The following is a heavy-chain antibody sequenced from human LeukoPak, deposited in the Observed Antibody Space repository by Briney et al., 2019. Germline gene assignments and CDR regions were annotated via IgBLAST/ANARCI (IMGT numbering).Heavy chain of an antibody. V-gene: IGHV3-21*01. CDR3: TRGRISCDNVIWHRGCFGP. Sequence: PGGSLRLSCAASGFTFRTYSMNWVRQAPGKGLEWVSFISSSSNYIHYADSVKGRFTISRDNAQNSLYLQMDSLRAEDAAVYYCTRGRISCDNVIWHRGCFGPWGQGTLVTVSS. CDR1: GFTFRTYS. D-gene: IGHD2-21*01. CDR2: ISSSSNYI. J-gene: IGHJ5*01.